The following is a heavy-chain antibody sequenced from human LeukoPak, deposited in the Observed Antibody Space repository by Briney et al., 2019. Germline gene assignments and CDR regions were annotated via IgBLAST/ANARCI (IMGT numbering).Heavy chain of an antibody. D-gene: IGHD6-13*01. CDR1: GFTFSDCD. CDR2: ISYRSSPI. CDR3: ARAYPPLRAAAAGDQ. V-gene: IGHV3-21*01. Sequence: GGSLRLSCTASGFTFSDCDMSWVRQAPGKGLEWVSSISYRSSPIYYADSVKGRFTISRDNAKNSLYLQMDSLRAGDTAVYYCARAYPPLRAAAAGDQWGQGTLVTVSS. J-gene: IGHJ4*02.